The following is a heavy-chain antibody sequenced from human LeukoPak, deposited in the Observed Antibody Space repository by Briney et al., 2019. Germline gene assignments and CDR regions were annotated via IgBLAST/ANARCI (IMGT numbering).Heavy chain of an antibody. CDR1: GFTFSSYS. D-gene: IGHD3-10*02. J-gene: IGHJ6*04. Sequence: GGSLRLSCAASGFTFSSYSMNWVRQAPGKGLEWVSYISSSGSTIYYADSVKGRFTISRDSAKNSLYLQMNSPRAEDTAVYYCAELGITMIGGVWGKGTTVTISS. CDR3: AELGITMIGGV. CDR2: ISSSGSTI. V-gene: IGHV3-48*04.